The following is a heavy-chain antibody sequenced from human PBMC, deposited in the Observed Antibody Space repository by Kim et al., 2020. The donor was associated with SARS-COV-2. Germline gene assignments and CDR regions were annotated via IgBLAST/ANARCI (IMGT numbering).Heavy chain of an antibody. J-gene: IGHJ5*02. V-gene: IGHV3-11*06. Sequence: VKGRVTISRDNAKNSLYLQMNSLRAEDTAVYYCARLGVVVPAAIPTGFDPWGQGTLVTVSS. D-gene: IGHD2-2*02. CDR3: ARLGVVVPAAIPTGFDP.